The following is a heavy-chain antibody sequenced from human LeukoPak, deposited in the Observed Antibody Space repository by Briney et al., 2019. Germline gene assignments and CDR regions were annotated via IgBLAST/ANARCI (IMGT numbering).Heavy chain of an antibody. CDR1: GFTFSSYA. J-gene: IGHJ4*02. Sequence: QPGGSLRLSCAASGFTFSSYAMSWVRQAPGKGLKGVSAISGSGGSTYYADSVKGRFTISRDNSKNTLYLQMNSLSAEDTDVYYCAKDPTYYYDSSGYSALDWGQGTLVTVSS. V-gene: IGHV3-23*01. CDR3: AKDPTYYYDSSGYSALD. D-gene: IGHD3-22*01. CDR2: ISGSGGST.